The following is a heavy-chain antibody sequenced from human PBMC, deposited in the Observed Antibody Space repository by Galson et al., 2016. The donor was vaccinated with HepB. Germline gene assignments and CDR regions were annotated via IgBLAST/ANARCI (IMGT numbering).Heavy chain of an antibody. J-gene: IGHJ2*01. Sequence: SLRLSCADSGFTFSSHPMNWVRQAPGKGLVWVSRINTDGSETNYADSVKGRFTISRDDAKNTLYLQMNTLRVEDTAVYYCTRETRWYFDLWGRGTLLTVSS. CDR2: INTDGSET. V-gene: IGHV3-74*01. CDR3: TRETRWYFDL. CDR1: GFTFSSHP.